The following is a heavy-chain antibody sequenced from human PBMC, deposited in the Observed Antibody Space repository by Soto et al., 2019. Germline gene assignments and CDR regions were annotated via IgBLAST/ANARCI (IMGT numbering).Heavy chain of an antibody. CDR1: GYTFTSYA. CDR3: ARGVAGPLHWFDP. J-gene: IGHJ5*02. Sequence: QVQLVQSGAEVKKPGASVKVSCKASGYTFTSYAMHWVRQAPGQRLEWMGWINAGNGNTKYSQKLQGRVTITRATSASTADMELSSLRSEDTAVYYCARGVAGPLHWFDPWGQGTLVTVSS. V-gene: IGHV1-3*01. CDR2: INAGNGNT. D-gene: IGHD6-19*01.